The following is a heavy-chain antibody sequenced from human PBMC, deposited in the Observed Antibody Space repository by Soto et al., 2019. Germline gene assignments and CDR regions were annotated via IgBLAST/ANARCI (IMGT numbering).Heavy chain of an antibody. J-gene: IGHJ3*02. D-gene: IGHD6-13*01. CDR3: ARDGYSSSRDAFDI. Sequence: QVQLQESGPGLVKPSETLSLTCTVSGGSISSYYWSWIRQPPGKGLEWIGYIYYSGSTNYNPSLKSRVTISVDTSKNQFSLKLSSVTAADTAVYYCARDGYSSSRDAFDIWGQGTMVTVSS. V-gene: IGHV4-59*01. CDR2: IYYSGST. CDR1: GGSISSYY.